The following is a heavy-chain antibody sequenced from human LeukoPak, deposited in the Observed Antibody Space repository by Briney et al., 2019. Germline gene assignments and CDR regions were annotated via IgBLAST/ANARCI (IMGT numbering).Heavy chain of an antibody. D-gene: IGHD3-10*01. CDR3: ARHVPPSGAHFDC. Sequence: PSETLSLTCTVSGDSISGYYWSWIRQPPGKGLEWIAYKSHSGSTNYNPSLKSRVTISVDTSKDQFSLKLSSVTAADTAVYYCARHVPPSGAHFDCWGQGTLVTVPS. J-gene: IGHJ4*02. CDR1: GDSISGYY. CDR2: KSHSGST. V-gene: IGHV4-59*08.